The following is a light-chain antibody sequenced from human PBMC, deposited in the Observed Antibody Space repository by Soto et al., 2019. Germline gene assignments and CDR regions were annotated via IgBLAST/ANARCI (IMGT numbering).Light chain of an antibody. Sequence: QPALTQPPSASGSPGQSVTISCTGTSSDVGGYNYVSWYQQHPGKAPKLMIYEVSKRPSGVPDRFSGSKSGNTASLTVSGLQAEDEADYYCSSYAGSNNFEVFGGGTQLTVL. V-gene: IGLV2-8*01. J-gene: IGLJ2*01. CDR1: SSDVGGYNY. CDR3: SSYAGSNNFEV. CDR2: EVS.